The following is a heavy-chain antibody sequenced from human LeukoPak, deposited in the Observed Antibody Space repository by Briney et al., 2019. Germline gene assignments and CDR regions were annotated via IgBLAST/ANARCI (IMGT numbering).Heavy chain of an antibody. J-gene: IGHJ4*02. V-gene: IGHV4-61*02. CDR3: ARKGDY. CDR1: GGSISSGSYY. Sequence: SQTLSLTCTVSGGSISSGSYYWHWIRQPAGKGLEWIGRIYASGSTNYNPSPKSRVTISLDTSKNQFSLKLSSVTAADTAVYYCARKGDYWGQGTLVTVSS. CDR2: IYASGST.